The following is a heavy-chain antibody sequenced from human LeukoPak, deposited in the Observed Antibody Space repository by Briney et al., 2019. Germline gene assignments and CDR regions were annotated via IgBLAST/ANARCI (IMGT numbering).Heavy chain of an antibody. CDR1: GFTFSSYA. V-gene: IGHV3-23*01. D-gene: IGHD3-10*01. Sequence: PGGSLRLSCAASGFTFSSYAMSWVRQAPGKGLEWVSAISGSGGSTYYADSVKGRFTISRDNSKNTLYLQMNSLRAEDTAVYYCAKDLTVLLWFGEFETWGQGTLVTVSS. J-gene: IGHJ5*02. CDR3: AKDLTVLLWFGEFET. CDR2: ISGSGGST.